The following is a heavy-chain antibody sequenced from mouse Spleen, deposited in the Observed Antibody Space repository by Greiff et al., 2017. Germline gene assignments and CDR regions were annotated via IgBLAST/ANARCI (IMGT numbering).Heavy chain of an antibody. CDR3: AREEGYYRYDNYYAMDY. D-gene: IGHD2-14*01. CDR2: IWAGGST. CDR1: GFSLTSYG. Sequence: QVQLQQSGPGLVAPSQSLSITCTVSGFSLTSYGVHWVRQPPGKGLEWLGVIWAGGSTNYNSALMSRLSISKDNSKSQVFLKMNSLQTDDTAMYYCAREEGYYRYDNYYAMDYWGQGTSGTVSS. J-gene: IGHJ4*01. V-gene: IGHV2-9*02.